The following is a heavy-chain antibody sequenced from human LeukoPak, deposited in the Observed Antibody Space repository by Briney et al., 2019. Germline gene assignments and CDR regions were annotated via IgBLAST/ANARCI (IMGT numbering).Heavy chain of an antibody. CDR1: GYSFTSYW. CDR2: IYPGDSDT. V-gene: IGHV5-51*01. CDR3: ARPAFEQQNQYDFDY. J-gene: IGHJ4*02. Sequence: GESLNISCQGSGYSFTSYWIGWVRQIPGKGLEWMGLIYPGDSDTRYSPSFQGQVTISADKSISTAFLQWSSLKASDTAMYYCARPAFEQQNQYDFDYWGQGTLVTVSS. D-gene: IGHD6-13*01.